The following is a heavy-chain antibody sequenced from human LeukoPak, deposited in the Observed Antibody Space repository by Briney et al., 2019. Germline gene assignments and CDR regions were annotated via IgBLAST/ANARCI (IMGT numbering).Heavy chain of an antibody. CDR3: AKGSYYLDYYYYYMDV. V-gene: IGHV3-30*02. D-gene: IGHD3-10*01. J-gene: IGHJ6*03. CDR1: GFTFSSYG. Sequence: PGGSLRLSCAASGFTFSSYGMHWVRQAPGKGLEWVAFIRYDGSNKYYADSMKGRFTISRDNSKNTLYLQMNSLRAEDTAVYYCAKGSYYLDYYYYYMDVWGKGTTVTISS. CDR2: IRYDGSNK.